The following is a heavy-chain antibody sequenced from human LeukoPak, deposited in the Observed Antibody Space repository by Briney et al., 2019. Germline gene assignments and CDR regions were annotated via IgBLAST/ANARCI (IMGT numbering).Heavy chain of an antibody. Sequence: PSETLSLTCIVSGGSISSSSYYWGWIRQPPGKGLEWIGTIYYTGSTYYNPSLKSRVTISVDTSKNQFSLKLSSVTAADTAVYYCARITGPTRYYYYYMDVWGKGTTVTVSS. J-gene: IGHJ6*03. CDR2: IYYTGST. D-gene: IGHD1-20*01. CDR1: GGSISSSSYY. CDR3: ARITGPTRYYYYYMDV. V-gene: IGHV4-39*07.